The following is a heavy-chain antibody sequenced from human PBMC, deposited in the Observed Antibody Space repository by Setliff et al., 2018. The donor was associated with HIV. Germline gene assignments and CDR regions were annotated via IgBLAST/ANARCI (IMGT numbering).Heavy chain of an antibody. CDR1: GFTFNSYS. J-gene: IGHJ3*02. V-gene: IGHV3-21*01. CDR2: ISTGSSYI. Sequence: GESLKISCAASGFTFNSYSMNLVRQAPGKGLEWVSSISTGSSYIYYADSVKGRFTISRDNAKNSLYLQMNSLRAEDKAVYYCARDTSPTGDAFDIWGQGTMVTVSS. D-gene: IGHD1-1*01. CDR3: ARDTSPTGDAFDI.